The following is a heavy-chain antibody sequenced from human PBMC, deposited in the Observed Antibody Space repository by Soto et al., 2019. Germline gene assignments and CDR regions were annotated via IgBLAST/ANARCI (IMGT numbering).Heavy chain of an antibody. CDR1: GGIFTNNA. D-gene: IGHD2-8*01. J-gene: IGHJ6*02. CDR2: VIPLFDTA. Sequence: QVQVVQSGAEVKKPGSSVKVSCKVSGGIFTNNAISWVRQAPGQGLEWLGGVIPLFDTAYYPQIFRGSLMICADGATTTAYMVLSRLTYADTAVYFCATVVHNEGFNFYHGIDVWGQGTTFTVS. CDR3: ATVVHNEGFNFYHGIDV. V-gene: IGHV1-69*01.